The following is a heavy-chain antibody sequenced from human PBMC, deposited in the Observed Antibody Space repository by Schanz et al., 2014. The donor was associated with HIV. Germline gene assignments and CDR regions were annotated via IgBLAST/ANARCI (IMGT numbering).Heavy chain of an antibody. CDR1: GFSFSSYG. D-gene: IGHD3-22*01. CDR2: MWYDESQK. J-gene: IGHJ6*02. Sequence: QVQLVESGGGVVQPGRSLRLSCAASGFSFSSYGIHWVRQGPGKGLEWVAAMWYDESQKGYADSVKGRFTISRDNSKNTLYLQMNSLRAEDTAVYYCARDVSHDSSGHYSDYYYGMDVWGQGTTVTVSS. CDR3: ARDVSHDSSGHYSDYYYGMDV. V-gene: IGHV3-33*01.